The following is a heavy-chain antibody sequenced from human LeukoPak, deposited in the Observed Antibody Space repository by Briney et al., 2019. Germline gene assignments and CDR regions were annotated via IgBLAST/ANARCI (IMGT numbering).Heavy chain of an antibody. V-gene: IGHV4-34*01. D-gene: IGHD3-22*01. J-gene: IGHJ2*01. CDR2: INHSGST. Sequence: SETLSLTCAVYGGSFSGYYWSWIRQPPGKGLEWIGEINHSGSTNYNPSLKSRVTISVDTSKNQFSLKLSSVTAADTVAYYCARAPSGYRYWYFDLWGRGTLVTVSS. CDR3: ARAPSGYRYWYFDL. CDR1: GGSFSGYY.